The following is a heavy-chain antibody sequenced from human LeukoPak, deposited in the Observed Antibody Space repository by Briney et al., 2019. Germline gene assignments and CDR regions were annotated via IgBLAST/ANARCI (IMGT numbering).Heavy chain of an antibody. CDR2: IYYSGST. CDR1: GGSISSYY. CDR3: AREDAQEGTNAFDI. Sequence: PSGTLSLTCTVSGGSISSYYWSWIRQPPGKGLEWIGYIYYSGSTNYNPSLKSRVTISVDTSKNQFSLKLSSVTAADTAVYYCAREDAQEGTNAFDIWGQGTMVTVSS. J-gene: IGHJ3*02. D-gene: IGHD2-2*01. V-gene: IGHV4-59*01.